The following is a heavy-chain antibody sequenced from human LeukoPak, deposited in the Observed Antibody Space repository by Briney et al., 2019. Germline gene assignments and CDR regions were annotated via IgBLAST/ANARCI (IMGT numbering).Heavy chain of an antibody. Sequence: SGRSRRLSCAAAGFTFDAYEISWVRQAPGKGREWAAGIIWTGGSTSYAGSVTGRFTISRENAKSPLYLQMKRLRAEDTALYYCAREGVGYYGSSGPGDAFDIWGQGTMVTVSS. D-gene: IGHD3-22*01. CDR1: GFTFDAYE. CDR2: IIWTGGST. CDR3: AREGVGYYGSSGPGDAFDI. V-gene: IGHV3-20*04. J-gene: IGHJ3*02.